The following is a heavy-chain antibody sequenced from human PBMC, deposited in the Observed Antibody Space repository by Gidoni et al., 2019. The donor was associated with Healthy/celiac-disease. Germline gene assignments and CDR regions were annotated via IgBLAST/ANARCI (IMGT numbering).Heavy chain of an antibody. CDR2: IGSSSSYI. CDR1: GFTFRSYS. CDR3: ARDVAAAIDY. J-gene: IGHJ4*02. V-gene: IGHV3-21*01. Sequence: EVQLVESGGGLVKPGWSLRLSCAAPGFTFRSYSMNWVRQAPGKGLEWVSSIGSSSSYIYYADSVKGRFTISRDNAKNSLYLQMNSLRAEDTAVYYCARDVAAAIDYWGQGTLVTVSS.